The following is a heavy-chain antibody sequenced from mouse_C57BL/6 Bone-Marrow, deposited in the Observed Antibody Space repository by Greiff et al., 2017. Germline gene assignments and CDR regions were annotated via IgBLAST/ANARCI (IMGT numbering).Heavy chain of an antibody. CDR2: IYPGSGST. D-gene: IGHD1-1*01. CDR1: GYTFTSYW. J-gene: IGHJ2*01. V-gene: IGHV1-55*01. CDR3: ARGLYYYGSRGFDY. Sequence: VQLQQPGAELVKPGASVKMSCKASGYTFTSYWITWVKQRPGQGLEWIGDIYPGSGSTNYNEKFKSKATLTVDTSSSTAYMQLSSLTSEDSAVYYCARGLYYYGSRGFDYWGQGTTLTVSS.